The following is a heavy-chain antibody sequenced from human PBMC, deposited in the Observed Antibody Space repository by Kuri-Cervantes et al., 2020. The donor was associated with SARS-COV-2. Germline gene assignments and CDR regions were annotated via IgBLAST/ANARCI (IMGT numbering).Heavy chain of an antibody. CDR2: ISSSSSYI. CDR3: ARGYDSSGYETYYYYYGMDV. D-gene: IGHD3-22*01. V-gene: IGHV3-21*01. CDR1: GFTFSSYS. J-gene: IGHJ6*02. Sequence: GESLKISCAASGFTFSSYSMNWVRQAPGKGLEWVSSISSSSSYIYYADSVKGRFTISRDNAKNSLYLQMNSLRAEDTAVYYCARGYDSSGYETYYYYYGMDVWGQGTTVTVSS.